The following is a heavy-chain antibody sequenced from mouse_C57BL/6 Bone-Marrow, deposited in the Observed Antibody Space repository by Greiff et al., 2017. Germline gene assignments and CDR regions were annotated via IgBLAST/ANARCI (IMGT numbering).Heavy chain of an antibody. CDR2: ISDGGSYT. J-gene: IGHJ1*03. Sequence: EVKLQESGGGLVKPGGSLKLSCAASGFTFSSYAMSWVRQTPEKRLEWVATISDGGSYTYYPDNVKGRFTISRDKAKNNLYLQMSHLKSEDTAMYYCARLWLDWYFDVWGTGTTVTVSS. D-gene: IGHD2-2*01. V-gene: IGHV5-4*03. CDR1: GFTFSSYA. CDR3: ARLWLDWYFDV.